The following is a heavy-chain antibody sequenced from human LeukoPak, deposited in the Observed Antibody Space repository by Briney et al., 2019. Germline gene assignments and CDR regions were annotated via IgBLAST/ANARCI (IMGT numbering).Heavy chain of an antibody. Sequence: PGGSLRLSCEASGFTFDDYAMNWVRQAPGKGLEWVSGINWNGGSTYYRDSVKGRFTISRDNAKNSLYLQMNSLRAEDTALYYCARVKGSGYRNSIDYWGQGTLVTVSS. CDR3: ARVKGSGYRNSIDY. V-gene: IGHV3-20*04. CDR1: GFTFDDYA. CDR2: INWNGGST. D-gene: IGHD3-3*01. J-gene: IGHJ4*02.